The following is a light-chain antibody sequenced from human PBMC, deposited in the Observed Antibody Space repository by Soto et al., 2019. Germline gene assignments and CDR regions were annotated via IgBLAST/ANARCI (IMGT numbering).Light chain of an antibody. V-gene: IGKV3D-20*01. CDR3: QQYGSSPWT. Sequence: EIVLTQSPATLSLSPGERAALSCGSSQSVSSNYLAWYQQKPGLAPRLLIYDTSRRATGIPDRFSGSGSGADFILSISRLEPEDFAVYYCQQYGSSPWTFGQGTKVDIK. CDR2: DTS. J-gene: IGKJ1*01. CDR1: QSVSSNY.